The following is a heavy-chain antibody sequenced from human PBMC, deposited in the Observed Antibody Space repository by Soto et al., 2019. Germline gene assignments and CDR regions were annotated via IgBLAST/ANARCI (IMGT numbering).Heavy chain of an antibody. J-gene: IGHJ5*02. V-gene: IGHV2-5*02. CDR2: IYWDDDK. CDR1: GFSLSTNGVG. CDR3: AHTVSRYLLYH. D-gene: IGHD1-1*01. Sequence: QITLKESGPTLVKPTQTLTLTCTFSGFSLSTNGVGVGWIRQPPGKALEWLALIYWDDDKRYSPSLKSRLTITKDTSKRQVVLTITNMDPVDTATYYRAHTVSRYLLYHWGQGTRVTVSS.